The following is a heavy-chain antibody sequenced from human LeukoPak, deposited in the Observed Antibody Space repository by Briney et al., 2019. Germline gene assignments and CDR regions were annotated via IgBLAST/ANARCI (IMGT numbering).Heavy chain of an antibody. D-gene: IGHD3-10*01. CDR3: AREYRGVTTCGFDI. J-gene: IGHJ3*02. Sequence: AGGSLRLSCAASGFTFSDYYMHSVRQAPGKGLEYVSSISGNGEGTNYANSVRGRFTLSRDNSKNTLFLQMGSLISEDMAVYYCAREYRGVTTCGFDIWGQGTMLTVSA. CDR1: GFTFSDYY. CDR2: ISGNGEGT. V-gene: IGHV3-64*01.